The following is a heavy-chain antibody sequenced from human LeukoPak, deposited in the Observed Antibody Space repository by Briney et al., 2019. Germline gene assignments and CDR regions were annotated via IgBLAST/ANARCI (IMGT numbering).Heavy chain of an antibody. V-gene: IGHV4-39*07. CDR2: IYYSGST. CDR3: ARGTPIQLAAAGGFDY. CDR1: GGSISSSSYY. J-gene: IGHJ4*02. D-gene: IGHD6-13*01. Sequence: SETLSLTCTVSGGSISSSSYYWGWIRQPPGKGLEWIGSIYYSGSTYYNPSLKSRVTISVDRSKNQFSLRLSSVTAADTAVYYCARGTPIQLAAAGGFDYWGQGTLVTVSS.